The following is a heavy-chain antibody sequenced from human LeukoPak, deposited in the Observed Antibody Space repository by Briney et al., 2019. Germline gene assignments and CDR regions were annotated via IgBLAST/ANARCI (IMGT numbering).Heavy chain of an antibody. J-gene: IGHJ4*02. V-gene: IGHV7-4-1*02. CDR3: ARDGGGWYLDY. CDR1: GYTFTSYG. CDR2: INTNTGNP. Sequence: GASVKVSCKASGYTFTSYGISWVRQAPGQGLEWMGWINTNTGNPTYAQGFTGRFVFSLDTSVSTAYLQISSLKAEDTAVYYCARDGGGWYLDYWGQGTLVTVSS. D-gene: IGHD6-19*01.